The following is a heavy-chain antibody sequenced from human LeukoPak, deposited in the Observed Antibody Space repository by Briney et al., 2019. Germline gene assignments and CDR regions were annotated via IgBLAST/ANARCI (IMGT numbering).Heavy chain of an antibody. CDR1: GYTFTGYY. CDR3: ARVARYFDWLPDDY. V-gene: IGHV1-2*02. D-gene: IGHD3-9*01. CDR2: INPNSGGT. J-gene: IGHJ4*02. Sequence: ASVRVSCKASGYTFTGYYMHWVRQAPGQGLEWMGWINPNSGGTNYAQKFQGRVTMTRDTSISTAYMELSRLRSEDTAVYYCARVARYFDWLPDDYWGQGTLVTVSS.